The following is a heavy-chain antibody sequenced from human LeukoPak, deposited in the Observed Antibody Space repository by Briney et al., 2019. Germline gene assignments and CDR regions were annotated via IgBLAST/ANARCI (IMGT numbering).Heavy chain of an antibody. D-gene: IGHD6-19*01. CDR3: ARGKLKLARGWPFDY. CDR1: GFTFSSYG. CDR2: IWYDGSNK. V-gene: IGHV3-33*01. Sequence: PGGSLRLSCAASGFTFSSYGMHWVRQAPGEGLEWVAVIWYDGSNKYYADSVKGRFTISRDNSKNTLYLKLNSLRAHDMAVYYWARGKLKLARGWPFDYWGQGTLVTVSS. J-gene: IGHJ4*02.